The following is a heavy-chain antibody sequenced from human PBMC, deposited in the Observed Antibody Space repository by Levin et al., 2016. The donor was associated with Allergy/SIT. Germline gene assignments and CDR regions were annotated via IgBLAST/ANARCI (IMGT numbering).Heavy chain of an antibody. CDR2: ISSSSSYI. Sequence: WIRQPPGKGLEWVSSISSSSSYIYYADSVKGRFTISRDNAKNSLYLQMNSLRAEDTAVYYCARDGSGSHFDYWGQGTLVTVSS. V-gene: IGHV3-21*01. D-gene: IGHD1-26*01. J-gene: IGHJ4*02. CDR3: ARDGSGSHFDY.